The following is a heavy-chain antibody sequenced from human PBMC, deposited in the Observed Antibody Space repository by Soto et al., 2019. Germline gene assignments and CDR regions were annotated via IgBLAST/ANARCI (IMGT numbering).Heavy chain of an antibody. CDR1: GGSVSSGSYY. V-gene: IGHV4-61*01. CDR3: ARDAARGAYNYFDP. D-gene: IGHD2-15*01. Sequence: SETLSLTCTVSGGSVSSGSYYWSWIRQPPGKGLEWIGYIYYSGSTNYNPSLKSRVTISVDTSKNQFSLKLSSVTAADTAVYYCARDAARGAYNYFDPWGQGTLVTVSS. CDR2: IYYSGST. J-gene: IGHJ5*02.